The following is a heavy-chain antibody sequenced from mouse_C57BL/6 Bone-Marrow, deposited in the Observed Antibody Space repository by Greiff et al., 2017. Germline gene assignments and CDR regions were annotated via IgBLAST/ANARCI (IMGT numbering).Heavy chain of an antibody. CDR3: ARRNYSNSLGDGCFDV. J-gene: IGHJ1*03. V-gene: IGHV3-8*01. D-gene: IGHD2-5*01. Sequence: EVQLQQSGPGLAKPSQTLSLTCSVTGYSITSDSWNWIRQFPGNKLEYMGYISYSGSTYYNPSLKSRISITRDTSRNQYYLQWNSGTTEDTATDYCARRNYSNSLGDGCFDVWGTGTTVTVSS. CDR1: GYSITSDS. CDR2: ISYSGST.